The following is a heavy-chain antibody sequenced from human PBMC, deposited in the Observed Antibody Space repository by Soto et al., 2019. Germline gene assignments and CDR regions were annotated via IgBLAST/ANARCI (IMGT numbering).Heavy chain of an antibody. CDR1: GFTFISYA. J-gene: IGHJ6*02. Sequence: GGSLRLSCVASGFTFISYAVSWVRQAPGKGLEWVSAISGSGGSTYYAHSVKGRFTISRDNSQNTVYLQMNSLRAEDTAVYYCAAQPRFGDLSPDYYGMDVWGQGTTVTVSS. CDR2: ISGSGGST. CDR3: AAQPRFGDLSPDYYGMDV. V-gene: IGHV3-23*01. D-gene: IGHD3-10*01.